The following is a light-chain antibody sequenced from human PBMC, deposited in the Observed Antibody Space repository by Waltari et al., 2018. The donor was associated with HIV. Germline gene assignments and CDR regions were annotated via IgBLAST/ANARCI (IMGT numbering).Light chain of an antibody. Sequence: SYVLTQPPSVSGAPGQTARITCGGNNIGTKNMHWYQQRPGQAPVLVVSDDSDRPSDIPERFSGSNSANTATLSISRVEAGDEADYYCQVWDYNSDRWVFGGGTKLTVL. CDR3: QVWDYNSDRWV. CDR1: NIGTKN. CDR2: DDS. V-gene: IGLV3-21*02. J-gene: IGLJ3*02.